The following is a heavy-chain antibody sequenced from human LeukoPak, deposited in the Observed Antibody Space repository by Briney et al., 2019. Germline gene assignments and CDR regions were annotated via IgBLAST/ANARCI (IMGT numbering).Heavy chain of an antibody. CDR2: ISWNSDNI. V-gene: IGHV3-9*01. J-gene: IGHJ1*01. CDR3: AKGGGNSGYFQH. CDR1: GFTFDDYA. D-gene: IGHD4-23*01. Sequence: GRSLRLSCAPSGFTFDDYAMHWVRQAPGKGLEWVSGISWNSDNIGYADSVKGRFTISRDNAKNSPYLQMNSLRAEDTAFYYCAKGGGNSGYFQHWGQGTLVTVSS.